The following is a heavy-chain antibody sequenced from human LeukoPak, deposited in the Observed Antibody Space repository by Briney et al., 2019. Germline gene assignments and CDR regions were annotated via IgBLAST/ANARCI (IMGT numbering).Heavy chain of an antibody. CDR3: ERHQRGNYDAFDI. J-gene: IGHJ3*02. V-gene: IGHV4-59*01. CDR2: IYYSGST. CDR1: VGSISSYY. D-gene: IGHD4-23*01. Sequence: PSETLSLTCTVSVGSISSYYWSWIRQPPWRGLEWIGYIYYSGSTNYNPSLKSRVTISVDTSKNQLSMKLSSVTAADTAVYYCERHQRGNYDAFDIWGQGTMVTVSS.